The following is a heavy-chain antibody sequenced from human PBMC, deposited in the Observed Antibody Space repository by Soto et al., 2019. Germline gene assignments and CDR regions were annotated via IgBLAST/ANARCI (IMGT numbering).Heavy chain of an antibody. CDR2: IIPIFGTA. J-gene: IGHJ3*02. D-gene: IGHD3-22*01. V-gene: IGHV1-69*13. Sequence: ASVKVSCQASGCTLSSYAISWLRQAPGQGLEWMGGIIPIFGTANYAQKFQGRVTITADESTNKAYMELTSLRSEETAVYYCASRQYYYVSIGYLPGAFEIWGQGTMVTVSS. CDR1: GCTLSSYA. CDR3: ASRQYYYVSIGYLPGAFEI.